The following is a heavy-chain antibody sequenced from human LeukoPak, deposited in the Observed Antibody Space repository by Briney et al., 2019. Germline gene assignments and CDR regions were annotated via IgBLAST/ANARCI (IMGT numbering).Heavy chain of an antibody. CDR2: ISSSGSYI. V-gene: IGHV3-21*01. CDR3: ARDPDSYYYESWGYSGDAFDI. J-gene: IGHJ3*02. CDR1: GFTFSNSG. D-gene: IGHD3-22*01. Sequence: PGGSLRLSCAASGFTFSNSGMNWVRQAPGKGLEWVSSISSSGSYIYYADSVKGRFTISRDNAKNSLYLQMNSLRAEDTAVYYRARDPDSYYYESWGYSGDAFDIWGQGTVVSVSS.